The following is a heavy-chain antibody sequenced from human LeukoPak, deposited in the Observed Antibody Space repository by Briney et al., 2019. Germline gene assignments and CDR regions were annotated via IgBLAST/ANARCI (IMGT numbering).Heavy chain of an antibody. CDR1: GFTFSSYG. CDR2: ISGSGGRT. CDR3: AKGSSLGDGYNYDEYYFDY. D-gene: IGHD5-24*01. Sequence: QSGGSLRLSCAASGFTFSSYGMSWVRQAPGKGLEWVSAISGSGGRTYYADSVKGRFTISRDNSKNTLYLQMNSLRAEDTAVYYCAKGSSLGDGYNYDEYYFDYWGQGTLVTVSS. V-gene: IGHV3-23*01. J-gene: IGHJ4*02.